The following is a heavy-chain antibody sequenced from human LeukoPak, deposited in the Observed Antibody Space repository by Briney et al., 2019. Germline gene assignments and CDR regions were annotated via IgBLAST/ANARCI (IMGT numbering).Heavy chain of an antibody. V-gene: IGHV3-74*01. J-gene: IGHJ4*02. CDR2: IKSDGSST. Sequence: PGGSLRLSCAASGFTFSNYWLHWFRQAPGKGPVWFSRIKSDGSSTRFADSVQGRFTISRDNGENTLYLQMNSLRAEDTAVYYCARGGETSNWYPGYFDYWGQGALVTVSS. CDR1: GFTFSNYW. D-gene: IGHD6-13*01. CDR3: ARGGETSNWYPGYFDY.